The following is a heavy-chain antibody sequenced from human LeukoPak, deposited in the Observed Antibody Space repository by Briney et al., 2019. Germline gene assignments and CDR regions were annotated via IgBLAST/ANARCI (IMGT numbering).Heavy chain of an antibody. J-gene: IGHJ3*02. V-gene: IGHV3-30-3*01. D-gene: IGHD2-21*02. CDR1: GFTFSTYA. Sequence: PGGSLRLSCAASGFTFSTYAMHWVRQAPGKGLEWVAVISYEGSNKYYADSVKGRFTVSRDISRNTLYLQMNSLRAEDTAVYYCAREVVTHDAFDIWGQGTMVTVSS. CDR2: ISYEGSNK. CDR3: AREVVTHDAFDI.